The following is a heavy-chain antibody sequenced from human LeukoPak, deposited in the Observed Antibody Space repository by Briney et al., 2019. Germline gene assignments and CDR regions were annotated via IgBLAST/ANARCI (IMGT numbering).Heavy chain of an antibody. CDR2: ISGSGGST. CDR3: AKFDGYQLPRENFDY. J-gene: IGHJ4*02. V-gene: IGHV3-23*01. Sequence: GGSLRLSCAASGFPFSSYAMSWVRQAPGKGLEWVSAISGSGGSTYYADSVKGRFTISRDNSKNTLYLQMNSLRAEDTAVYYCAKFDGYQLPRENFDYWGQGTLVTVSS. CDR1: GFPFSSYA. D-gene: IGHD2-2*01.